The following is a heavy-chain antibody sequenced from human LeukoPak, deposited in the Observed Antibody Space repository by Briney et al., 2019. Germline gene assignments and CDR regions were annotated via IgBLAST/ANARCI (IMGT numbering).Heavy chain of an antibody. Sequence: GGSLRLSCAASGFTFSSYAMSWVRQAPGKGLEWVSAISGSGGSTYYADSVKGRFTISRDNSKNTLYLQMNSLRAEDTAVYYCAKVPQSPGRWSDSYFYFDYWGQGTLVTVSS. CDR2: ISGSGGST. CDR1: GFTFSSYA. D-gene: IGHD2-15*01. V-gene: IGHV3-23*01. J-gene: IGHJ4*02. CDR3: AKVPQSPGRWSDSYFYFDY.